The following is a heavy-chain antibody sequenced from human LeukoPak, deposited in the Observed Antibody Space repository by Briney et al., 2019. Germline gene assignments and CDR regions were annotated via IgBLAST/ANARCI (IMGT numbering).Heavy chain of an antibody. D-gene: IGHD3-16*01. Sequence: PGGSLRLSCAVSGFTFSGHWMFWVRQAPGEGLVWVSSINSDGSSTSYTDSVKGRFTVSRDNAKNTLYLQMNSLRAEDTAVYYCAKVRWGSDNALDSWGQGTLVTGSS. J-gene: IGHJ4*02. CDR1: GFTFSGHW. V-gene: IGHV3-74*01. CDR3: AKVRWGSDNALDS. CDR2: INSDGSST.